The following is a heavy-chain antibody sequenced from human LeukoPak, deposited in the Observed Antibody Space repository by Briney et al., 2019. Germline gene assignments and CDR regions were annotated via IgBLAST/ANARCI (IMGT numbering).Heavy chain of an antibody. CDR3: AREMVEMATKLAYYMDV. J-gene: IGHJ6*03. D-gene: IGHD5-24*01. CDR1: GFTFSSYW. CDR2: IKQDGSKK. V-gene: IGHV3-7*01. Sequence: PGGSLRLSCAASGFTFSSYWMSWVRQAPGKGLEWVANIKQDGSKKYYVDSVKGRFTISRDNAKNSLYLQMNSLRAEDTAVYYCAREMVEMATKLAYYMDVWGKGTTVTVSS.